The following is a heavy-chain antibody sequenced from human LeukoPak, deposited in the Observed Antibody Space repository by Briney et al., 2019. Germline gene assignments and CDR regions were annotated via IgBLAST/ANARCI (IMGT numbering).Heavy chain of an antibody. J-gene: IGHJ4*02. CDR2: IYYSGST. CDR1: GGSISSSSYY. V-gene: IGHV4-39*07. Sequence: SETLSLTCTVSGGSISSSSYYWGWIRQPPGKGLEWIGSIYYSGSTYYNPSLKSRVTISVDTSKNQFSLKLSSVTAADTAVYYCARGQRGGVTMVRGLYWGQGTLVTVSS. CDR3: ARGQRGGVTMVRGLY. D-gene: IGHD3-10*01.